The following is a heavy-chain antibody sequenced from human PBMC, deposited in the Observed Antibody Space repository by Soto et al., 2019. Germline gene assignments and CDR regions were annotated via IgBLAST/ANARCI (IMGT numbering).Heavy chain of an antibody. CDR2: ISYDGSNK. D-gene: IGHD1-26*01. CDR1: GFTFSSYA. Sequence: GGSLRLSCAASGFTFSSYAMHWVRQAPGKGLEWVAVISYDGSNKYYADSVKGRFTISRDNSKNTLYLQMNSLRAEDTAVYYCARDGFKYSGSSCFDPWGQGTLVTVSS. CDR3: ARDGFKYSGSSCFDP. J-gene: IGHJ5*02. V-gene: IGHV3-30-3*01.